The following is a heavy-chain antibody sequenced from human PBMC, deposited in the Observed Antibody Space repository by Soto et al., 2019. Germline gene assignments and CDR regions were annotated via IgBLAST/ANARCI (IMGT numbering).Heavy chain of an antibody. V-gene: IGHV3-48*01. D-gene: IGHD5-12*01. CDR3: AREWDGDGYNSGWFDP. J-gene: IGHJ5*02. CDR2: ISSSSRTI. Sequence: EVQLVESGGGLVQPGGSLRLSCAASGFTFSSYSMNWVRQAPGKGLEWVSYISSSSRTIYCADSVKGRFTISRDNAKNSLYLQMNGLRAEDTAVYYCAREWDGDGYNSGWFDPWGQGPLVTVSS. CDR1: GFTFSSYS.